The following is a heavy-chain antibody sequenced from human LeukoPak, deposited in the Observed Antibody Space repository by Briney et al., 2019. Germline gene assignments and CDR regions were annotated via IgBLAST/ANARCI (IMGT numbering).Heavy chain of an antibody. D-gene: IGHD3-22*01. J-gene: IGHJ4*02. CDR1: GFTFSSYS. CDR3: ARDSTYYYDSSGYPPDY. CDR2: ISSSSSYI. Sequence: GGSLRLSCAASGFTFSSYSMNWVRQAPGRGLEWVSSISSSSSYIYYADSVKGRFTISRDNAKNSLYLQMNSLRAEDTAVYYCARDSTYYYDSSGYPPDYWGQGTLVTVSS. V-gene: IGHV3-21*01.